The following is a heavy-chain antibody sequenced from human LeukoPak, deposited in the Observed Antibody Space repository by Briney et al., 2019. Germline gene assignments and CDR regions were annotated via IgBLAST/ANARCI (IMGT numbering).Heavy chain of an antibody. Sequence: PGGSLRLSCAASGFTFDDYAMHWVRQAPGKGLEWVSGISWNSGSIGYADSVKGRFTISRDNAKNSLYLQMNSLRAEDTALYYCAKYKGDSSSWYSAGDIWGQGTRGTGSS. CDR2: ISWNSGSI. CDR1: GFTFDDYA. CDR3: AKYKGDSSSWYSAGDI. J-gene: IGHJ3*02. D-gene: IGHD6-13*01. V-gene: IGHV3-9*01.